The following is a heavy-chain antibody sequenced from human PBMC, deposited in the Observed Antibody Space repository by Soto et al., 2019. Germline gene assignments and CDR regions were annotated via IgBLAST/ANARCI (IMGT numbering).Heavy chain of an antibody. CDR3: ARAKPDRGAPFDY. V-gene: IGHV3-53*01. D-gene: IGHD3-10*01. J-gene: IGHJ4*02. CDR1: GFTVSSNY. CDR2: IYSGGST. Sequence: GGSLSLSCAASGFTVSSNYRSWVRQAPGKGLEWVSVIYSGGSTYYADSVKGRFTISRDNSKNTLYLQMNSLRAEDTAVYYCARAKPDRGAPFDYWGQGTLVTVYS.